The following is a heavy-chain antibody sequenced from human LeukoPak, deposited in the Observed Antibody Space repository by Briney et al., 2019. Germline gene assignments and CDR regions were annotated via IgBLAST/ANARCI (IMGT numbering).Heavy chain of an antibody. V-gene: IGHV1-46*01. J-gene: IGHJ5*02. D-gene: IGHD2-8*01. CDR2: INPSGGST. Sequence: ASVKVSCKASGYTFTAYYMHWVRQAPGQGLEWMGIINPSGGSTSYAQKFQGRVTMTRDTSTSTVYMELSSLRSEDTAVYYCARGGEIVLMVYAITWFDPWGQGTLVTVSS. CDR1: GYTFTAYY. CDR3: ARGGEIVLMVYAITWFDP.